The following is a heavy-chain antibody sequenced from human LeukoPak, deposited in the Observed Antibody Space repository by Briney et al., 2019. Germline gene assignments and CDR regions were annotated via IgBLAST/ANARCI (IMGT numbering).Heavy chain of an antibody. D-gene: IGHD2-21*02. CDR3: ARTVSDSFEY. CDR1: GFTFSDYY. CDR2: ISGSSSYI. Sequence: GGSLRLSCAASGFTFSDYYMSWIRQAPGKGLEWVSYISGSSSYINYADSVKGRFTISRDSAKNSLYLQMNSLRAEDTAVYYCARTVSDSFEYWGQGTLVTVSS. J-gene: IGHJ4*02. V-gene: IGHV3-11*06.